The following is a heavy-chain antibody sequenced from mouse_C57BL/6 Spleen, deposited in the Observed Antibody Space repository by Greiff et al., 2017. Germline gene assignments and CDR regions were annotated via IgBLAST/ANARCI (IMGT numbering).Heavy chain of an antibody. D-gene: IGHD2-5*01. V-gene: IGHV1-80*01. CDR2: IYPGDGDT. CDR1: GYAFSSYW. Sequence: VQLQQSGAELVKPGASVKISCKASGYAFSSYWMNWVKQRPGKGLEWIGQIYPGDGDTNYNGKFKGKATLTADKSSSTAYMQLSSLTSEDSAVYFCARTDSYYSNPWFAYWGQGTLVTVSA. J-gene: IGHJ3*01. CDR3: ARTDSYYSNPWFAY.